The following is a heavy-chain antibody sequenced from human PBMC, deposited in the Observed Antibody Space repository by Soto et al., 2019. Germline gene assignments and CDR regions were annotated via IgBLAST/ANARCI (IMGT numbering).Heavy chain of an antibody. J-gene: IGHJ4*02. CDR1: GFTFSSYA. CDR2: ISGSGGST. V-gene: IGHV3-23*01. CDR3: AKANGFSSTWFDFDY. D-gene: IGHD6-13*01. Sequence: EVQLLESGGGLVQPGGSLRLSCAASGFTFSSYAMSWVRQAPGKGLEWVSAISGSGGSTYYADSVKGRFTISRDNSKNTLYLQMNSMSAEDTAVYYCAKANGFSSTWFDFDYWGQGTLVTVSS.